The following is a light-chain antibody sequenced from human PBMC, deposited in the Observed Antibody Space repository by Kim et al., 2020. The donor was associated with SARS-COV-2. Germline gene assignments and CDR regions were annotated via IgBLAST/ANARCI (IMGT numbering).Light chain of an antibody. V-gene: IGLV3-19*01. CDR1: RLRIYS. CDR2: GKN. J-gene: IGLJ2*01. CDR3: NSRDSNDNVV. Sequence: VCLGQTDRIKCQRERLRIYSANRYQQKPGQAPILVKYGKNNRPSGIPSRFSGPSSGNTASLTNTGTQAGDEADYYCNSRDSNDNVVFGGGTKVTVL.